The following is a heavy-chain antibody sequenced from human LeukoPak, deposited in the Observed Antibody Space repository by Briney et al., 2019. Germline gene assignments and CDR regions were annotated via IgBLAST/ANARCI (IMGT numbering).Heavy chain of an antibody. CDR2: INHDATEK. J-gene: IGHJ5*02. CDR3: ARAWFDP. CDR1: GFSFDSYW. V-gene: IGHV3-7*01. Sequence: GVSLRLSCVAPGFSFDSYWMNWVRQALGRGLEWVANINHDATEKYYVDSVKGRFTISRDNAKNSLYLQMNSLRAEDTAVYYCARAWFDPWGQGTLVTVSS.